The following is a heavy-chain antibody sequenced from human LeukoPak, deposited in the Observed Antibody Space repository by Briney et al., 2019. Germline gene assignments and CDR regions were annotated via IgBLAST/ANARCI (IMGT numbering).Heavy chain of an antibody. CDR3: ARGGKDSSGWYGVDY. V-gene: IGHV3-33*08. CDR1: GFTFSSYG. Sequence: PGGSLRLSCAASGFTFSSYGMHWVRQAPGKGLEWVAVIWYDGSNKYYADSVKGRFTISRDNSKNTLYLQMNSLRAEDTAVYYCARGGKDSSGWYGVDYWGQGTLVTVSS. J-gene: IGHJ4*02. CDR2: IWYDGSNK. D-gene: IGHD6-19*01.